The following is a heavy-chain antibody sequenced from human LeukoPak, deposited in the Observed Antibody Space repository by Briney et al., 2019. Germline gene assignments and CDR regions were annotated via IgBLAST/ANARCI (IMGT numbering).Heavy chain of an antibody. D-gene: IGHD3-22*01. V-gene: IGHV4-38-2*02. CDR3: ARHYLYDTSGDGTYYFDY. CDR2: INHSGST. J-gene: IGHJ4*02. CDR1: GYSINSGYH. Sequence: SETLSLTCIVSGYSINSGYHWAGCRQPPGQGLGGFGIINHSGSTYYNPSLKSRVTISIDTSKNQFSLKLSSVTAADTAVYYCARHYLYDTSGDGTYYFDYWGQGTLVTVSS.